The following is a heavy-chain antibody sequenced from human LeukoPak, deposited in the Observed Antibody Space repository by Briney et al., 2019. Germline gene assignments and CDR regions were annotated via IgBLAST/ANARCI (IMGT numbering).Heavy chain of an antibody. J-gene: IGHJ4*02. D-gene: IGHD6-6*01. CDR1: GFTFSSYA. V-gene: IGHV3-23*01. CDR2: ISGSGIST. CDR3: AKDRGGIAARPLDY. Sequence: GGSLRLSCAASGFTFSSYAMNWVRQAPGKGLEWVSHISGSGISTYYADSVKGRFTISRDNAKNSLYLQMNSLRAEDTAVYYCAKDRGGIAARPLDYWGQGTLVTVSS.